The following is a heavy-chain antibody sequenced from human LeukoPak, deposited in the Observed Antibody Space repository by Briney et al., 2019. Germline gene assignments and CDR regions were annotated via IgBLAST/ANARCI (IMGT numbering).Heavy chain of an antibody. D-gene: IGHD2-2*01. CDR3: ARGSEYQLLPFDY. J-gene: IGHJ4*02. Sequence: PSETLSLTCTVSGGSISSYYWSWIRQPPGKGLERIGYIYYSGSTNYNPSLKSRVTISVDTSKNQFSLKLSSVTAADTAVYYCARGSEYQLLPFDYWGQGTLVTVSS. V-gene: IGHV4-59*01. CDR1: GGSISSYY. CDR2: IYYSGST.